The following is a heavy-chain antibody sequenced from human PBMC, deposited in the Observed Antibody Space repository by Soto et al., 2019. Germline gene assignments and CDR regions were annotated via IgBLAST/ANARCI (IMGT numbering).Heavy chain of an antibody. CDR3: ARILCSSTSCYDYYYGMDV. CDR1: GFRFDDYA. V-gene: IGHV3-9*01. CDR2: ISWNHVTT. Sequence: GGSLRLSCAASGFRFDDYAMHWVRQAPGKGLEWLSGISWNHVTTGYADSVKGRFTISRDNAKNSLYLQMNSLRAEDTAVYYCARILCSSTSCYDYYYGMDVWGQGTTVTVSS. J-gene: IGHJ6*02. D-gene: IGHD2-2*01.